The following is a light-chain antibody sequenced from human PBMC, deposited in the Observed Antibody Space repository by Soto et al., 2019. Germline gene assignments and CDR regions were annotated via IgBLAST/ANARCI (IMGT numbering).Light chain of an antibody. CDR3: QEYNDWRPIT. Sequence: IGMARSPATVSFSPPERATLSFXXSQSISTKLAWYQQKPGQAPRLLIYGASTRATGIPVRFSGSGSGTEFTLTITSLQFEDFAVYYCQEYNDWRPITFGGGTKVDIK. J-gene: IGKJ4*01. CDR2: GAS. V-gene: IGKV3-15*01. CDR1: QSISTK.